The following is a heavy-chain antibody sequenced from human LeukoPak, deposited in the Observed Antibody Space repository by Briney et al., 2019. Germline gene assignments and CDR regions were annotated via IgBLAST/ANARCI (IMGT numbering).Heavy chain of an antibody. CDR3: ARGGSAYPYYFDL. V-gene: IGHV3-21*01. CDR1: DFMFSSFG. Sequence: GGSLILSCAASDFMFSSFGMNWVRQAPGKGPEWVSSITSGGENLFYPASVRGRSTISRANAKKSLYLLMSDLTADDTAIYYCARGGSAYPYYFDLWGPGTPVTVSS. J-gene: IGHJ4*02. D-gene: IGHD2-15*01. CDR2: ITSGGENL.